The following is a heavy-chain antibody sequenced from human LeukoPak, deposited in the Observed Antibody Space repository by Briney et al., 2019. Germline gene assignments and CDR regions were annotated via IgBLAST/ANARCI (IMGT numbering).Heavy chain of an antibody. CDR2: IKHDGSES. J-gene: IGHJ5*02. Sequence: GGSLRLSCAASGFTFSSYWMTWVRQAPGKGLEWVANIKHDGSESYYVDSVKGRFTISRDNAKNSLFLRMNILRVEDTAVYYCVRGYGDYGWLSSWGQGTLVTVSS. CDR3: VRGYGDYGWLSS. V-gene: IGHV3-7*04. CDR1: GFTFSSYW. D-gene: IGHD4-17*01.